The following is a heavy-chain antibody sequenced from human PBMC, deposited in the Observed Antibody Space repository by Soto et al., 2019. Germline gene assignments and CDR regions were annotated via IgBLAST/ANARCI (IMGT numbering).Heavy chain of an antibody. J-gene: IGHJ6*02. V-gene: IGHV1-46*01. CDR2: INPSGGST. CDR1: GYTFTSYY. D-gene: IGHD1-7*01. CDR3: ARGGGITGTTWLAYYYGMDV. Sequence: ASVKVSCKASGYTFTSYYMHWVRQAPGQGLEWMGIINPSGGSTSYAQKFQGRVTMTRDTSTSTVYMELSSLRSEDTAVYYCARGGGITGTTWLAYYYGMDVWGQGTTVTVYS.